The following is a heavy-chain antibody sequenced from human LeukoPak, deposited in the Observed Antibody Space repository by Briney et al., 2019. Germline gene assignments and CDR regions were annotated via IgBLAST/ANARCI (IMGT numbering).Heavy chain of an antibody. V-gene: IGHV3-66*01. CDR2: IYSGGST. CDR3: AKNRYGSGSSEGV. J-gene: IGHJ4*02. Sequence: GGSLRLSCAASGFTVSYNYMSWVRQAPGKGLEWVSIIYSGGSTYYADSVKGRFTISRDNSKNTLYLQMNSLRAEDTAVYYCAKNRYGSGSSEGVWGQGTLVTVSS. CDR1: GFTVSYNY. D-gene: IGHD3-10*01.